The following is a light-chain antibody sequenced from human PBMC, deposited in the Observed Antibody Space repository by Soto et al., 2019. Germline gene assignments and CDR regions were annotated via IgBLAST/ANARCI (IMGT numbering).Light chain of an antibody. Sequence: IALTQSPGTLSLSPGERATLSCRASQSVTSSYLAWYQQKPGQAPRLLIYSASSRATGIPDRFSGSGSGTEFTLTISRLEPEDFAVYYCQQYGSSPASFTFGPGTKVEIK. CDR1: QSVTSSY. V-gene: IGKV3-20*01. CDR3: QQYGSSPASFT. J-gene: IGKJ3*01. CDR2: SAS.